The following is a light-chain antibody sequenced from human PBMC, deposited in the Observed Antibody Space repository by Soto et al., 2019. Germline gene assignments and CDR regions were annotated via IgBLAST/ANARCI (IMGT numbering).Light chain of an antibody. CDR1: QSISSW. CDR3: QQYNHYWT. CDR2: DVS. V-gene: IGKV1-5*01. Sequence: DIQMTQSPSTLSASVRDRVTITCRASQSISSWLAWYQQKPGKAPKVLIYDVSSLESGVPSRFSGSGSGTELSLTISSLQPDDFATYYCQQYNHYWTFGQGTRVEIK. J-gene: IGKJ1*01.